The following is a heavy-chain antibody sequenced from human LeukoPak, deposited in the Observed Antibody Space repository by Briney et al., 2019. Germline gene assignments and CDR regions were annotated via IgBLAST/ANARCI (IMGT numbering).Heavy chain of an antibody. CDR2: ISGSGGST. CDR1: GFTFRSYA. D-gene: IGHD3-22*01. V-gene: IGHV3-23*01. J-gene: IGHJ4*02. Sequence: GGSLRLSCAASGFTFRSYAMSWVRQAPGKGLEWVSAISGSGGSTYYADSVKGRFTISRDNSKNTLYLQMNSLRAEDTAVYYCAKELYDSSGYYYGSGFDYWGQGTLVTVSS. CDR3: AKELYDSSGYYYGSGFDY.